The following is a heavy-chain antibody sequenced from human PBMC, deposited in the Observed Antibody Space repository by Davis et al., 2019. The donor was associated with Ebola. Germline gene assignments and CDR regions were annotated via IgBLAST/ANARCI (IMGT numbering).Heavy chain of an antibody. CDR1: GGSFSGYY. CDR2: IYYSGST. J-gene: IGHJ6*02. V-gene: IGHV4-30-4*01. D-gene: IGHD2-2*02. Sequence: MPSETLSLTCDVYGGSFSGYYWSWIRQPPGKGLEWIGYIYYSGSTYYNPSLKSRVTISVDTSKNQFSLKLSSVTAADTAVYYCARGEVRYCSSTSCYNYGMDVWGQGTTVTVSS. CDR3: ARGEVRYCSSTSCYNYGMDV.